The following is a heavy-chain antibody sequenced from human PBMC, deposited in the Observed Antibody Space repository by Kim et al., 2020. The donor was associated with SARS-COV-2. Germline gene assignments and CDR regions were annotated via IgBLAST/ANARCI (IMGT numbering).Heavy chain of an antibody. V-gene: IGHV3-30-3*01. CDR2: ILYDGRNQ. CDR1: GFTFSTYA. CDR3: ARAQYCGGECYYAFDI. D-gene: IGHD2-21*01. J-gene: IGHJ3*02. Sequence: GGSLRLSCAASGFTFSTYALHWVRQAPGKGLEWVAIILYDGRNQYYADYVKGRFTISRDNSKNTLYLHMNSLRADDTAIYYCARAQYCGGECYYAFDIWGQGTMVTVAS.